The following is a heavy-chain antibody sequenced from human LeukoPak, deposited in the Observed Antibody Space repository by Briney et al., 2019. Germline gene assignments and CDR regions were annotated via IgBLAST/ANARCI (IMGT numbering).Heavy chain of an antibody. J-gene: IGHJ4*02. D-gene: IGHD1-7*01. CDR1: GFTFSSYS. CDR2: ISSSSSYI. CDR3: ARVDLELRGFDY. Sequence: GGSLRLSCAASGFTFSSYSMNWVRQAPGKGLEWVSSISSSSSYIYYADSVKGRFTISRDNAKNSLYLQMNSLRAEDTAVYYCARVDLELRGFDYWGQGTLVTVSS. V-gene: IGHV3-21*01.